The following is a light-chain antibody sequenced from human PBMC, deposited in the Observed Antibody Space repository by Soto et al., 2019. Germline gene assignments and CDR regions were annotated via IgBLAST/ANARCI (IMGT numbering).Light chain of an antibody. CDR1: QSISSW. V-gene: IGKV1-5*03. J-gene: IGKJ1*01. CDR3: QQYNSYPWT. CDR2: KAS. Sequence: DIQMTQSPSTLSASVGDRVTITCRASQSISSWLAWCQKKPGKAPKLLIYKASSLESGVPSRFSRSGSGTEFTLTISILQPDDFATYYCQQYNSYPWTFSQVTKVEIK.